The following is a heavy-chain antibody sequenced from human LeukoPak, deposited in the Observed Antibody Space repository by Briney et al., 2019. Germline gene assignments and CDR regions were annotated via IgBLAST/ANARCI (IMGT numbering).Heavy chain of an antibody. CDR2: ISYDGSNK. D-gene: IGHD3-3*01. CDR1: GFTFSSYA. J-gene: IGHJ4*02. V-gene: IGHV3-30-3*01. CDR3: ARGLGEYDFWSGYYWPLGY. Sequence: GRSLRLSCAASGFTFSSYAMHWVRQAPGKGLERVAVISYDGSNKYYADSVKGRFTISRDNSKNTLYLQMNSLRAEDTAVYYCARGLGEYDFWSGYYWPLGYWGQGTLVTVSS.